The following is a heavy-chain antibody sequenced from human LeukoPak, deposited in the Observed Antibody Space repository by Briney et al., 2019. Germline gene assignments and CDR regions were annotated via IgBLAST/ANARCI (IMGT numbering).Heavy chain of an antibody. J-gene: IGHJ3*02. CDR1: GGSISSYY. Sequence: PSETLSLTCTVSGGSISSYYWSWIRQPPGKGLEWIGYIYCSGSTNYNPSLKSRVTISVDTSKNQFSLKLSSVTAADTAVYYCARGSYPGAFDIWGQGTMVTVSS. V-gene: IGHV4-59*01. CDR3: ARGSYPGAFDI. D-gene: IGHD2-2*01. CDR2: IYCSGST.